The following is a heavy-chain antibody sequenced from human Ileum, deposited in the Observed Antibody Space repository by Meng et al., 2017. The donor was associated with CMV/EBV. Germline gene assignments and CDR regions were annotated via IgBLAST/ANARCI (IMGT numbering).Heavy chain of an antibody. CDR1: GFTFTSYS. D-gene: IGHD3/OR15-3a*01. CDR3: VRDEDWAFDY. V-gene: IGHV3-48*04. Sequence: GESLKISCAASGFTFTSYSMNWVRQAPGKGLEWISYIGVGSTTVLYADSVKGRFTISRDNGKSSLYLRVNSLRAEDTAVYYCVRDEDWAFDYWGQGTLATVSS. J-gene: IGHJ4*02. CDR2: IGVGSTTV.